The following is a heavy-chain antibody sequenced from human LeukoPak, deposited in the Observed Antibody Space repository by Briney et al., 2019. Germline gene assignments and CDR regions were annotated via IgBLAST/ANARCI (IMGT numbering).Heavy chain of an antibody. J-gene: IGHJ4*02. Sequence: ASVKVSCKASGYTFTSYGINWVRQATGQGLEWMGWMNPNSGNTGYAQKFQGRVTMTRNTSISTAYMELSSLRSEDTAVYYCARGLRPYYYDSSGYYYRYWGQGTLVTVSS. CDR1: GYTFTSYG. V-gene: IGHV1-8*01. CDR2: MNPNSGNT. D-gene: IGHD3-22*01. CDR3: ARGLRPYYYDSSGYYYRY.